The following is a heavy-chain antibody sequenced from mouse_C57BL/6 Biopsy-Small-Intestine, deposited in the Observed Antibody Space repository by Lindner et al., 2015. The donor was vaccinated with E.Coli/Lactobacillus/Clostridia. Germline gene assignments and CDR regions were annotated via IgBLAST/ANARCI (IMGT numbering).Heavy chain of an antibody. V-gene: IGHV1-31*01. CDR1: DYSFTTYY. Sequence: VQLQESGSELVKPGASVKISCKASDYSFTTYYIHWVKQGHGNILDWIGFIYPYNGLSSYNQKFKGKATLTVDKSSSTAYMELRSLTSEDSAVYYCAKSEGSSGFFDYWGQGATLTVSS. J-gene: IGHJ2*01. CDR3: AKSEGSSGFFDY. CDR2: IYPYNGLS. D-gene: IGHD3-2*02.